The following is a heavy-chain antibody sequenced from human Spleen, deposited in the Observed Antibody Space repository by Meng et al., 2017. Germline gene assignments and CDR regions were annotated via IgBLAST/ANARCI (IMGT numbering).Heavy chain of an antibody. J-gene: IGHJ4*02. V-gene: IGHV1-46*01. CDR3: ARGDVSGSYYFDY. D-gene: IGHD1-26*01. CDR1: GYTFTSYY. CDR2: INPNGGST. Sequence: QVQLVQSGAEVKKPGASVKASCKAFGYTFTSYYMHWVRQAPGQGLEWMGIINPNGGSTTYAQKFQGRVSMTRDTSTSTVYMEVSSLRSEDTALYYCARGDVSGSYYFDYWGQGTLVTVSS.